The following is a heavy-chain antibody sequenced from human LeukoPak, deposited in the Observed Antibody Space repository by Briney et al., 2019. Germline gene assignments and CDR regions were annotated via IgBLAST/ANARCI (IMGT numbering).Heavy chain of an antibody. CDR2: ISYDGSNK. Sequence: PGGSLRLSCAASGFTFSSYAIHWVRQAPGKGLEWVAVISYDGSNKYYADSVKGRFTVSRDNSKNTLYLQINSLRAEDTAVYYCARVITKTYDAFDIWGQGTMVTVSS. CDR1: GFTFSSYA. J-gene: IGHJ3*02. D-gene: IGHD3-22*01. V-gene: IGHV3-30*07. CDR3: ARVITKTYDAFDI.